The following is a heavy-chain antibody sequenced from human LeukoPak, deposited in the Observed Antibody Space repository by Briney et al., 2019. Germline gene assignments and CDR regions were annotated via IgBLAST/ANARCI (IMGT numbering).Heavy chain of an antibody. J-gene: IGHJ4*02. CDR1: GYKFSDYY. V-gene: IGHV1-69-2*01. CDR2: VNPKNGET. D-gene: IGHD1-26*01. CDR3: ATPSGSYFGYYYFHW. Sequence: ASVKISCKASGYKFSDYYVHWVQQAPGKGLEWMGRVNPKNGETMYVGKLLGRISISADTSTNTVYMELSSLRSEDTAVYYRATPSGSYFGYYYFHWWGQGTLVTVSS.